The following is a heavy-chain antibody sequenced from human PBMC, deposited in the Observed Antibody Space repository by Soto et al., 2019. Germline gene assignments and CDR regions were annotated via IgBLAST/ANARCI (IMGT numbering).Heavy chain of an antibody. CDR3: AKEASVPSLGEFWYLEL. CDR2: VSGDGNTA. V-gene: IGHV3-23*01. D-gene: IGHD3-10*01. Sequence: EVQLLESGGALVQPGGSLRLSCAGSGFTFTNYGMTWVRQAPGRGLEWVSSVSGDGNTAYYADSVRGRFTISRDNSEDTLYVQMNSLIADDTAVYYCAKEASVPSLGEFWYLELWGRGTQVTVSS. CDR1: GFTFTNYG. J-gene: IGHJ2*01.